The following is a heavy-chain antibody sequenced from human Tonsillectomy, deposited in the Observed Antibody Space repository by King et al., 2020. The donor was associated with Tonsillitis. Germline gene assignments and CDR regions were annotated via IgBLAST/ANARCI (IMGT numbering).Heavy chain of an antibody. J-gene: IGHJ4*02. Sequence: VQLVESGGGLVQPGGSLRLSCAASGFTFSSYAMSWVRQAPGKGLEWVSVISGSDGSTYYADSVKGRFTISRDNSKNTLYLQMNSLRAEDTAVHYCAKFYGSGSYPRTPYYFDYWGQGTLVTVSS. CDR1: GFTFSSYA. V-gene: IGHV3-23*04. CDR2: ISGSDGST. CDR3: AKFYGSGSYPRTPYYFDY. D-gene: IGHD3-10*01.